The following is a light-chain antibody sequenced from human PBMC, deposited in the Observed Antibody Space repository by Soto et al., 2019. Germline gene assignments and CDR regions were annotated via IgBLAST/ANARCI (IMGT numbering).Light chain of an antibody. Sequence: DIQMTQSPSTLSASVGDRVTITCRASQSISNWLAWYQQKPGKAPKLLIYRASILESGVPSRFSGSGSETEFTLTISSLQPDDIATYYCQQYKSFFPSFGQGAKLEI. CDR3: QQYKSFFPS. CDR1: QSISNW. V-gene: IGKV1-5*03. J-gene: IGKJ2*03. CDR2: RAS.